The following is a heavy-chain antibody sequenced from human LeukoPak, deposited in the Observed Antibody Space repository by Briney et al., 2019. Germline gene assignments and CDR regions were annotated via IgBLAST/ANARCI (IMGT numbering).Heavy chain of an antibody. D-gene: IGHD2-15*01. CDR1: GFTLSHYS. CDR3: ARDLGGSGSSPDQYFGMDV. Sequence: GRSLRLSCVASGFTLSHYSMNWVRQAPGKGLEWVAVISYDESYKYYAYSVKGRFTISREKSNITLLLKMNSWGPEQTAVYSCARDLGGSGSSPDQYFGMDVWGQGTTVTVSS. J-gene: IGHJ6*02. V-gene: IGHV3-30*03. CDR2: ISYDESYK.